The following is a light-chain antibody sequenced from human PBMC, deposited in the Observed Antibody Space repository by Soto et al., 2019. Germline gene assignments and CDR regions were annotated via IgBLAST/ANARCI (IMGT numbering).Light chain of an antibody. V-gene: IGKV3-20*01. CDR1: QSVSNNY. CDR3: QQYGSSPPYT. CDR2: GSS. Sequence: EVVLTQSPGTLSLSPGERATLSCRASQSVSNNYLAWYQQKPGQSPKLLIFGSSDRATGIPDRFSGSGSGTDFTPTISSLEPEYFAVYYCQQYGSSPPYTFGQGTKLEIK. J-gene: IGKJ2*01.